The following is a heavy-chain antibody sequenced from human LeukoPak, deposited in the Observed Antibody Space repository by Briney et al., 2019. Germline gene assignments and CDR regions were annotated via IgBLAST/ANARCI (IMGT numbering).Heavy chain of an antibody. J-gene: IGHJ4*02. CDR1: GFTFTNYG. D-gene: IGHD6-13*01. Sequence: PGGSLRLSCAASGFTFTNYGMSWVRQGPGKGLEWVSSINNRGGDTYYADSVKGRFTISRDNSKNTLYLQMNSLRAEDTAVYYCARVGSSSWYALGYFDYWGQGTLVTVSS. V-gene: IGHV3-23*01. CDR2: INNRGGDT. CDR3: ARVGSSSWYALGYFDY.